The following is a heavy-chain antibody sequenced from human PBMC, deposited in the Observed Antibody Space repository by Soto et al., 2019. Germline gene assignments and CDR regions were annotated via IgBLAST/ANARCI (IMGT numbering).Heavy chain of an antibody. CDR3: TRGTATTGLDY. CDR2: TYYRSKWYN. Sequence: SQTLSLTCAISGDSVSSNSAACSWIRQSPSRGLEWLGRTYYRSKWYNDYAVSVKGRITINPDTSKNQFSLQLNSVTPEDTAVYYCTRGTATTGLDYWGQGTPVTVSS. CDR1: GDSVSSNSAA. J-gene: IGHJ4*02. V-gene: IGHV6-1*01. D-gene: IGHD1-7*01.